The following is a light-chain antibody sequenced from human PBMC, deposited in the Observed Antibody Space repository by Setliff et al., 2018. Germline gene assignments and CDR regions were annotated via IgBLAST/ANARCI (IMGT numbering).Light chain of an antibody. Sequence: QSALAQSASVSGSPGQSITISCAGTSRDVGGYDSVSWYQQHPGNSPKLLIYDVRHRPSGVSVRFSGSKSGNTASLTISGLRPEDEADYYCCSYQRPSTAVFGGGTKVTVL. CDR2: DVR. J-gene: IGLJ3*02. V-gene: IGLV2-14*03. CDR1: SRDVGGYDS. CDR3: CSYQRPSTAV.